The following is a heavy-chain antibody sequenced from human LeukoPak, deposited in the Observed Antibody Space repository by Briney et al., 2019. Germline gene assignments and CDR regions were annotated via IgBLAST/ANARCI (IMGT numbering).Heavy chain of an antibody. D-gene: IGHD5-18*01. V-gene: IGHV3-9*01. CDR1: GFTFDDYA. Sequence: GGSLRLSCAASGFTFDDYAMHWVRQAPGKGLEWVSGISRNSGSIGYADSVKGRFTISRDNAKNSLYLQMNSLRAEDTALYYCAKVQDSGYGLDYWGQGTLVTVSS. CDR3: AKVQDSGYGLDY. CDR2: ISRNSGSI. J-gene: IGHJ4*02.